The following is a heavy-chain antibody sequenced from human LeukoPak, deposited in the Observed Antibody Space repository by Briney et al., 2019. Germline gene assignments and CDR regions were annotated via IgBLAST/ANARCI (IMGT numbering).Heavy chain of an antibody. CDR1: GGSINGYS. CDR3: ARSDYLGGSYRDKYYFDY. D-gene: IGHD3-16*02. J-gene: IGHJ4*02. Sequence: SETLSLTCTVSGGSINGYSWSWIRQPPGKGLEWIGYVFYSGTTHYNPSLKSRVTISADTSKNQFSLKLRSVTAADTAVYYCARSDYLGGSYRDKYYFDYWGQGTLVTVSS. CDR2: VFYSGTT. V-gene: IGHV4-59*01.